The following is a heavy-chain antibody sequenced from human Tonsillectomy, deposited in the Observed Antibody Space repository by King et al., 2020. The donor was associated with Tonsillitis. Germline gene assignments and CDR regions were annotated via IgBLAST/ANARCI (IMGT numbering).Heavy chain of an antibody. CDR3: AGESEDSGWYGRFDY. J-gene: IGHJ4*02. Sequence: VQLVESGGGVVQPGRSLRLSCAASGFTFSTYAMHWVRQAPGKGLEWVALISNDGSNQYYADSVKGRFTISRDNSKNILYLQMNSLRAEDTAIFYCAGESEDSGWYGRFDYWGQGALGTVSS. D-gene: IGHD6-19*01. CDR2: ISNDGSNQ. CDR1: GFTFSTYA. V-gene: IGHV3-30*04.